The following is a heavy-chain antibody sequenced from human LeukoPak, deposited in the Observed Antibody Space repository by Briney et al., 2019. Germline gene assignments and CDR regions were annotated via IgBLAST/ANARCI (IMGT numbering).Heavy chain of an antibody. CDR3: AKDFYYYDTSGYGAFDY. V-gene: IGHV3-23*01. J-gene: IGHJ4*02. CDR1: GFTFSSYA. D-gene: IGHD3-22*01. CDR2: PRGSGGNT. Sequence: PGGSLRLSCAASGFTFSSYALSWVRQAPGKGLEWVSTPRGSGGNTYYADSVKGRFTISRDNSKNTLYLQMNSLRAEDTAVYFCAKDFYYYDTSGYGAFDYWGQGTLVTVSS.